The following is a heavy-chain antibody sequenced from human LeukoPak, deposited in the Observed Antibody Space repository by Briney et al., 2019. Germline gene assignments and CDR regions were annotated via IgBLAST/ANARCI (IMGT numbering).Heavy chain of an antibody. J-gene: IGHJ4*02. Sequence: GGSLRLSCAASGFTFSSYAMHWVRQAPGKGLEWVAVISYDGSNKYYADSVKGRFTISRDNSKNTLYVQMNSLRAEDTAVYYCARELDSSGSFDYWGQGTLVTVSS. V-gene: IGHV3-30-3*01. CDR3: ARELDSSGSFDY. CDR1: GFTFSSYA. CDR2: ISYDGSNK. D-gene: IGHD3-22*01.